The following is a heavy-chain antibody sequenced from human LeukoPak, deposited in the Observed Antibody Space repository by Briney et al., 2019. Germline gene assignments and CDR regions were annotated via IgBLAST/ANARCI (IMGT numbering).Heavy chain of an antibody. CDR1: GGSISSYY. Sequence: KASGTLSLTCTVSGGSISSYYWSWIRQPLGKGLEWIGYIYYSGSTNYNPSLKSRVTISVDTSKNQFSLKLSSVTAADTAVYYCARQLLWFGDPGAPFDYWGQGTLVTVSS. V-gene: IGHV4-59*01. D-gene: IGHD3-10*01. J-gene: IGHJ4*02. CDR3: ARQLLWFGDPGAPFDY. CDR2: IYYSGST.